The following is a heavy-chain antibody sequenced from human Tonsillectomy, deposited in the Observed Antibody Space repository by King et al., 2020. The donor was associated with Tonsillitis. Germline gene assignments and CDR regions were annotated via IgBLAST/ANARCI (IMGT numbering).Heavy chain of an antibody. J-gene: IGHJ6*03. D-gene: IGHD1-26*01. V-gene: IGHV1-69*01. CDR1: GGTFSSYG. CDR2: IIPIFGTT. CDR3: ARGTHTAIVGLGGKANYFHYMNV. Sequence: QVQLVQSGAEVKKPGSSVKVSCKASGGTFSSYGISWVRQAPGHGLEWMGGIIPIFGTTNYAQKFQGRVTITADQSTKTAYMELSSLTLEDRAVYYCARGTHTAIVGLGGKANYFHYMNVWGKGTTVTVSS.